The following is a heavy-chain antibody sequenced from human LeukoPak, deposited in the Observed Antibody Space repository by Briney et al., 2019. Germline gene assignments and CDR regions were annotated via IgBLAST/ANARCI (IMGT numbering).Heavy chain of an antibody. CDR2: INPNSGGT. D-gene: IGHD6-13*01. CDR3: ARFEAAGTTLEDAFDI. V-gene: IGHV1-2*02. CDR1: GYTFTGYY. Sequence: GASVKISCKASGYTFTGYYMHWVRQAPGQGLEWMGWINPNSGGTNYAQKFQGRVTMTRDTSISTAYMELSRLRSDDTAVYYCARFEAAGTTLEDAFDIWGQGTMVTVSS. J-gene: IGHJ3*02.